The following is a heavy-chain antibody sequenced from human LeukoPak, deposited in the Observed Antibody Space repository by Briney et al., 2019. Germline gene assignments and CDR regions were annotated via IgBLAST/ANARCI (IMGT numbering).Heavy chain of an antibody. CDR2: IYYTET. Sequence: PSETLSLTCTVSGGSVSDYYWSWIRQSPGKGLEWIGYIYYTETSYNPSLKSRVTISVDTSKNQFSLKLSSVTAADTAVYYCARRSYYYGSGSYYFDYWGQGTLVTVSS. CDR1: GGSVSDYY. J-gene: IGHJ4*02. V-gene: IGHV4-59*02. CDR3: ARRSYYYGSGSYYFDY. D-gene: IGHD3-10*01.